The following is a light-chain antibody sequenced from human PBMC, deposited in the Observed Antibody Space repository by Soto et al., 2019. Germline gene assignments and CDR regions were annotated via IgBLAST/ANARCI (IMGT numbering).Light chain of an antibody. CDR1: SSDFGSYSV. Sequence: SALTQPASVSGSPGQSITISCTGTSSDFGSYSVVSWYQQHPGKAPKLLIYEGTKRPSGVSNRFSGSESGNTASLTISGLQAEDEADYYCHSYVRSTLVFGGGTKLTVL. V-gene: IGLV2-23*01. CDR3: HSYVRSTLV. CDR2: EGT. J-gene: IGLJ3*02.